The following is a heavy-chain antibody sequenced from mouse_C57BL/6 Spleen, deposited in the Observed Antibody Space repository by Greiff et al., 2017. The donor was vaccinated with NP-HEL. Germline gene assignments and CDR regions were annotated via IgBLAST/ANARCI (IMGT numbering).Heavy chain of an antibody. CDR3: ASGSSLDY. V-gene: IGHV5-17*01. D-gene: IGHD1-1*01. CDR1: GFTFSDYG. CDR2: ISSGSSTI. Sequence: EVKLMESGGGLVKPGGSLKLSCAASGFTFSDYGMHWVRQAPEKGLEWVAYISSGSSTIYYADTVKGRFTISRDNAKNTLFLQMTSLGSEDTAMYYCASGSSLDYWGQGTTLTVSS. J-gene: IGHJ2*01.